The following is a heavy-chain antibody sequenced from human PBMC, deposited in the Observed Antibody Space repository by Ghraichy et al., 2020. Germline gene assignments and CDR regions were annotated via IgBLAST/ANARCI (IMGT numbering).Heavy chain of an antibody. V-gene: IGHV3-23*01. CDR3: AKVDSRRYYYGWYFDL. Sequence: GESLNISCAASGFTFSGYAMSWVRQAPGKGLQWVSVISGSGDTTYYADSVKGRFTISRDNSKNTLYLQMDSLRVEDTAIYYCAKVDSRRYYYGWYFDLWGRGTLVTVSS. CDR2: ISGSGDTT. J-gene: IGHJ2*01. D-gene: IGHD3-22*01. CDR1: GFTFSGYA.